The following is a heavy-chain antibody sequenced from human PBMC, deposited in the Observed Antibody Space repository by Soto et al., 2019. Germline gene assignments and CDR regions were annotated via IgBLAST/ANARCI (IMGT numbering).Heavy chain of an antibody. CDR2: IIPIFGTA. Sequence: SVKVSCKASGGTFSSYAISWVRQAPGQWLEWMGVIIPIFGTANYAQKFQGRVTITADKSTSTAYMELSSLRSEDTAVYYCARDRYYDSSGYYYGRYYGMDVWGQGTTVTVSS. D-gene: IGHD3-22*01. CDR3: ARDRYYDSSGYYYGRYYGMDV. J-gene: IGHJ6*02. CDR1: GGTFSSYA. V-gene: IGHV1-69*06.